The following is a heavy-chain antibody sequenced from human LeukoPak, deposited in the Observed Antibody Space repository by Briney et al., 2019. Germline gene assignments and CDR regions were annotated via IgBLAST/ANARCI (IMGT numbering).Heavy chain of an antibody. CDR2: ISAYNGNT. D-gene: IGHD6-13*01. J-gene: IGHJ6*02. CDR3: ARDSAIAAAGQYGMDV. Sequence: ASVKVSCKASGYTFTSYGISWVRQAPGQGIEWMGWISAYNGNTNYAQKLQGRVTMTTDTSTSTAYMELRSLRSDDTAVYYCARDSAIAAAGQYGMDVWGQGTTVTVSS. CDR1: GYTFTSYG. V-gene: IGHV1-18*01.